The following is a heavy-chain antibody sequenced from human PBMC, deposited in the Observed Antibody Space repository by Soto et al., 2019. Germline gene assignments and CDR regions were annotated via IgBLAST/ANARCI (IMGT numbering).Heavy chain of an antibody. CDR3: ARDGGRGYDFWSGYDY. V-gene: IGHV4-4*07. CDR2: IYTSGST. J-gene: IGHJ4*02. D-gene: IGHD3-3*01. Sequence: PSETLSLTCTVSGGSISSYYWSWIRQPAGKGLEWIGRIYTSGSTNYNPSLKSRVTMSVDTSKNQFSLKLSSVTAADTAVYYCARDGGRGYDFWSGYDYWGQGTMVTVYS. CDR1: GGSISSYY.